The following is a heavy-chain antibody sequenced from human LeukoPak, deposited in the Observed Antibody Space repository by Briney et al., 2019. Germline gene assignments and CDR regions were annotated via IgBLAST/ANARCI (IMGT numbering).Heavy chain of an antibody. D-gene: IGHD6-25*01. CDR1: GYTFTSYY. J-gene: IGHJ4*02. Sequence: ASVKVSCKASGYTFTSYYMHWMRQATGQGPEWMGIINPRGGSTDYAQKFQGRITMTSDTSTSTVYMELNSLRSDDTAVYFCARVGSAAATADYWGQGTLVTVSS. V-gene: IGHV1-46*01. CDR3: ARVGSAAATADY. CDR2: INPRGGST.